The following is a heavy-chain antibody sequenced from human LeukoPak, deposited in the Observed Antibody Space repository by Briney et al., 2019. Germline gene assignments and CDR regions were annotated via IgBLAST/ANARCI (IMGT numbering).Heavy chain of an antibody. J-gene: IGHJ4*02. Sequence: PGGSLRLSCAASGFTFTTYAISWVRQAPGKGLQWVSVIYPDGRTYYADSVKGRFTISRDISRNTLLLQMNSLRPADTAVHYCARTNPVYGDYDYWGQGTLVTVSS. D-gene: IGHD4-17*01. CDR2: IYPDGRT. CDR3: ARTNPVYGDYDY. V-gene: IGHV3-53*01. CDR1: GFTFTTYA.